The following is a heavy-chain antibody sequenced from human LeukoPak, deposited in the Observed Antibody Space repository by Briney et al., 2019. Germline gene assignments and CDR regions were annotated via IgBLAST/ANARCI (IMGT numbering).Heavy chain of an antibody. CDR2: IYTSGST. CDR1: GGSISSGSYY. Sequence: SETQSLTCTVSGGSISSGSYYWSWIRQPAGKGLEWIGRIYTSGSTNYNPSLKSRVTISVDTSKNQFSLKLSSVTAADTAVYYCARGVGAAAGLYYYGMDVWGQGATVTVSS. D-gene: IGHD6-13*01. V-gene: IGHV4-61*02. J-gene: IGHJ6*02. CDR3: ARGVGAAAGLYYYGMDV.